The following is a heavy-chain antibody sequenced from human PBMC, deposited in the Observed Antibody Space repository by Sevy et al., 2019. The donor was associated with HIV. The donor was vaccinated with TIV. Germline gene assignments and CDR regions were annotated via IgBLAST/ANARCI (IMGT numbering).Heavy chain of an antibody. CDR1: GFTFSSYG. V-gene: IGHV3-30*18. Sequence: GGSLRLSCVASGFTFSSYGMHWVRQAPGKGLEWVAVISYDGSNKYYADSVKGRFTISRDNSKNTLYLQMNSLRAEDTAVYYCAKDRGLRYFDWLNFLVYWGQGTLVTVSS. J-gene: IGHJ4*02. CDR2: ISYDGSNK. CDR3: AKDRGLRYFDWLNFLVY. D-gene: IGHD3-9*01.